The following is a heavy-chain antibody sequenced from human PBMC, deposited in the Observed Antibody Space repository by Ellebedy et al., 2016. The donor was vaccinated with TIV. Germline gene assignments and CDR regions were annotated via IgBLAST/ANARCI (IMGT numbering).Heavy chain of an antibody. Sequence: GESLKISCAASGFTFRSYWMHWVRQAPGRGLVWVARVNTDGSSTSYVDSVKGRFTISRDNAKNTLYLQMNGLGADDTAVYYCTRDWGSAGSTNAFDIWGQGTMVTVS. J-gene: IGHJ3*02. CDR1: GFTFRSYW. CDR3: TRDWGSAGSTNAFDI. V-gene: IGHV3-74*01. D-gene: IGHD3-16*01. CDR2: VNTDGSST.